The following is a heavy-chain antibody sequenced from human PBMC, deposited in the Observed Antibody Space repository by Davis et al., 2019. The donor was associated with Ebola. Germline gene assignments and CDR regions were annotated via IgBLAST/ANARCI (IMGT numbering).Heavy chain of an antibody. J-gene: IGHJ4*02. V-gene: IGHV3-7*01. D-gene: IGHD6-19*01. CDR2: IKQDASEK. Sequence: GGSLRLSCAASGFTFSSYWMSWVRQAPGKGLEWVANIKQDASEKYYVDSVKGRFIISRDNAKTSVYLQMNSLRAEDTGIYYCAREGKQWLVSLWGQGTLVTVSS. CDR3: AREGKQWLVSL. CDR1: GFTFSSYW.